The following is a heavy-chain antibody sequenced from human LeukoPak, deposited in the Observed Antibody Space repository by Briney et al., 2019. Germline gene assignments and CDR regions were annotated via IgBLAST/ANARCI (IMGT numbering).Heavy chain of an antibody. J-gene: IGHJ6*03. CDR2: IYSGGRT. Sequence: PGGSLRLSCTASGFSVRDSYMSWVRQAPGKGLEWVSVIYSGGRTYYADSVRGRSTISRDDSDNTLYLQMTSLRPEDTALYYCAKEGQQERDHRTYFLYYMDVWGSGPTVTVSS. V-gene: IGHV3-53*01. D-gene: IGHD6-13*01. CDR1: GFSVRDSY. CDR3: AKEGQQERDHRTYFLYYMDV.